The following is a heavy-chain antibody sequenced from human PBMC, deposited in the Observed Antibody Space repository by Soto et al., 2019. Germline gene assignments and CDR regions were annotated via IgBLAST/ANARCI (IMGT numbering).Heavy chain of an antibody. CDR2: IYYSGST. V-gene: IGHV4-31*03. CDR3: SRDQIYDSSGYNPLDYYYGMDV. CDR1: GGSISSGGYY. D-gene: IGHD3-22*01. J-gene: IGHJ6*02. Sequence: PSETLSLTCTVSGGSISSGGYYWSWIRQHPGKGLEWIGYIYYSGSTYYNPSLKSRVTISVDTSKNQFSLTLSSVTAADTAVYYCSRDQIYDSSGYNPLDYYYGMDVWGQGTTVTVSS.